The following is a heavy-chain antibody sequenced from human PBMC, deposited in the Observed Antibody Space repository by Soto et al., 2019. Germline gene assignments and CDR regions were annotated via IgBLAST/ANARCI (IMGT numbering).Heavy chain of an antibody. V-gene: IGHV5-10-1*01. CDR3: ARQGVEPAATPSYYYYGMDV. J-gene: IGHJ6*01. Sequence: GESLKISCKGSGYSFTSYWISWVRQMPGKGLEWMGRIDPRDSYTNYSPSFQGHVTISGDKSISAAYLQWSSLEASDTARYYCARQGVEPAATPSYYYYGMDVWVQGTTVTVSS. CDR1: GYSFTSYW. CDR2: IDPRDSYT. D-gene: IGHD2-2*02.